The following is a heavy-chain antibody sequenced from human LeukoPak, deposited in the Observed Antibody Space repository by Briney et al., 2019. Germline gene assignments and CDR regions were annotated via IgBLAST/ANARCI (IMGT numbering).Heavy chain of an antibody. CDR3: ARACIAARFCHFDY. CDR2: ISYDGSNK. V-gene: IGHV3-30-3*01. J-gene: IGHJ4*02. Sequence: GGSLRLSCAASGFTVNNNYISWVRQAPGKGLEWVAVISYDGSNKYYADSVKGRFTISRDNSKNTLYLQMNSLRAEDTAVYYCARACIAARFCHFDYWGQGTLVTVSS. D-gene: IGHD6-6*01. CDR1: GFTVNNNY.